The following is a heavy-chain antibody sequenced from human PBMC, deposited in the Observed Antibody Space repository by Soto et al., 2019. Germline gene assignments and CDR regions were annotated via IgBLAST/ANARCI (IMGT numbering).Heavy chain of an antibody. D-gene: IGHD3-22*01. J-gene: IGHJ4*02. CDR3: ARDLRTWYDSSGYYHPFDY. V-gene: IGHV3-33*01. CDR1: GFTLTGYG. CDR2: IWYDGSNK. Sequence: QVQLVESGGGVVQPGRSLRLSCVASGFTLTGYGLHWVRQTPGKGLEWVAVIWYDGSNKYYADSVKGRFTISRDNSKNTLYLQMNSLRAEDTAVYYCARDLRTWYDSSGYYHPFDYCGQGTLVTVST.